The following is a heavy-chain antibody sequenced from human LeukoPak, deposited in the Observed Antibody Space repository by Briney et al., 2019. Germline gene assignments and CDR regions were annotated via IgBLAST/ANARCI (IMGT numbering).Heavy chain of an antibody. J-gene: IGHJ6*03. CDR1: GGSISSYY. CDR2: IYYSGST. D-gene: IGHD1-26*01. CDR3: ARSKVGATRMDV. Sequence: PSETLSLTCTVSGGSISSYYWSWIRQPPGKGLEWIGYIYYSGSTNYNPSLKSRVTISVDTSKNQFSLKLSSVTAADTAVYYCARSKVGATRMDVWGKGTTVTISS. V-gene: IGHV4-59*12.